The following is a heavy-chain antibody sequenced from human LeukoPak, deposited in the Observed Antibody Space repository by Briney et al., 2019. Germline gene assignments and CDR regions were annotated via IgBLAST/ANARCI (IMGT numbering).Heavy chain of an antibody. D-gene: IGHD1-7*01. CDR1: GGSISSYY. CDR3: ARDQDWNYGFDY. V-gene: IGHV4-59*12. CDR2: IYDSGTT. Sequence: SETLSLTCTVSGGSISSYYWSWIRQPPGKGLEWFGYIYDSGTTNYNPSLKSRVTISVDTSKNQFSLQLNSVTPEDTAVYYCARDQDWNYGFDYWGQGTLVTVSS. J-gene: IGHJ4*02.